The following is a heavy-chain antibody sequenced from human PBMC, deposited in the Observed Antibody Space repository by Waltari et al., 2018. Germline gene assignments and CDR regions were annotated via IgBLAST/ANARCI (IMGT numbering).Heavy chain of an antibody. Sequence: QVQLQQWGAGLLKPSETLSLTCAVYGGSFSGYYWSWIRQPPGKGLEWIGEINHSGSTNSNPSLKGRVTISVDTSKNQFSLKLSSVTAADTAVYYCAREREYYYGSGTLPHYGMDVWGQGTTVTVSS. D-gene: IGHD3-10*01. J-gene: IGHJ6*02. CDR3: AREREYYYGSGTLPHYGMDV. CDR2: INHSGST. CDR1: GGSFSGYY. V-gene: IGHV4-34*01.